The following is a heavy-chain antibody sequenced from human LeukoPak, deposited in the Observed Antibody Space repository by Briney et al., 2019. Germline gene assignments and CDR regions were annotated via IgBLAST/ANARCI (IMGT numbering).Heavy chain of an antibody. CDR3: ARTIRIAVAGPSYNWFDP. V-gene: IGHV1-8*03. CDR1: GYTFTSYD. CDR2: MNPNSGNT. Sequence: ASVKVSCKASGYTFTSYDINWVRQATGQGLEWMGWMNPNSGNTGYAQKFQGRVTITRNTSISTAYMELSRLRSDDTAVYYCARTIRIAVAGPSYNWFDPWGQGTLVTVSS. J-gene: IGHJ5*02. D-gene: IGHD6-19*01.